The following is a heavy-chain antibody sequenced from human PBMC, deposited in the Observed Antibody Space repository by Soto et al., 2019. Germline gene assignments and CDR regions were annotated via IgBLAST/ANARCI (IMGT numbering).Heavy chain of an antibody. CDR2: IFYSGTT. Sequence: SETLSLTCTVSGGSISSSSYYWGWIRQPPGKGLEWIGSIFYSGTTYYNPSLKSRVTISVDTSKNQFSLKLSSVTAADTAVYYCATQEVGGSYVYTFDPWGQGTLVTVSS. CDR3: ATQEVGGSYVYTFDP. CDR1: GGSISSSSYY. V-gene: IGHV4-39*01. D-gene: IGHD1-26*01. J-gene: IGHJ5*02.